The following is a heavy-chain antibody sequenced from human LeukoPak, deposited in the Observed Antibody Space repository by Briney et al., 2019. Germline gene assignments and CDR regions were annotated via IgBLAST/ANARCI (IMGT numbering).Heavy chain of an antibody. CDR1: GGSISSGGYY. V-gene: IGHV4-31*03. CDR2: IYYSGST. CDR3: ARLPTNYYDSSGYFDY. J-gene: IGHJ4*02. Sequence: SETLSLTCTVAGGSISSGGYYWSCIRQHPGKGLEWIGYIYYSGSTYYNLSLKSRVTISVDTSKNQFSLKLSSVTAADTAVYYCARLPTNYYDSSGYFDYWGQGTLVTVSS. D-gene: IGHD3-22*01.